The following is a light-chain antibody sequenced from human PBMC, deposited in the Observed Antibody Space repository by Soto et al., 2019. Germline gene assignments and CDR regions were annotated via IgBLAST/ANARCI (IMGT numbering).Light chain of an antibody. CDR1: QSVRTN. V-gene: IGKV3-15*01. J-gene: IGKJ4*01. CDR2: DAS. Sequence: EIVMTQSPATLAVSPGERATLSCRASQSVRTNLAWYQQKAGLAPRLLIYDASTRATGIPARFSGSGSGTEFTLSISSLQSEDFAVYYCQQYDNWPPLTFGGGTKVEIK. CDR3: QQYDNWPPLT.